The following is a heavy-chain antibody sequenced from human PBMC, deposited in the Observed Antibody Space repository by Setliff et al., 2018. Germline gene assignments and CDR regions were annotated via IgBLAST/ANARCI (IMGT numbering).Heavy chain of an antibody. CDR2: ISHGGGN. CDR3: ATGVVYDISAFFSDWFDP. Sequence: PEETLSLTCTVYGGSFSAYYWSWIRQPPGKGLEWIGEISHGGGNNYNPSLKSRVTRSIDTSTNLFSLMLNSVTATDTAVYYCATGVVYDISAFFSDWFDPWGQGTLVTVSS. V-gene: IGHV4-34*01. CDR1: GGSFSAYY. D-gene: IGHD3-22*01. J-gene: IGHJ5*02.